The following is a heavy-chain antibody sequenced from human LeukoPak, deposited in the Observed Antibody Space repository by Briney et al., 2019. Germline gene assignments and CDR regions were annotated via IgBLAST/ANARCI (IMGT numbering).Heavy chain of an antibody. CDR2: INPSGGST. J-gene: IGHJ6*02. CDR1: GYTFTSYY. Sequence: GASVKVSFKASGYTFTSYYMHWVRQAPGQGLEWMGIINPSGGSTSYAQKFQGRVTMTRDTSTSTVCMELSSLKSEDTAVYYCARDTALVTAPVYYGMDVWGQGTTVTVSS. V-gene: IGHV1-46*01. CDR3: ARDTALVTAPVYYGMDV. D-gene: IGHD5-18*01.